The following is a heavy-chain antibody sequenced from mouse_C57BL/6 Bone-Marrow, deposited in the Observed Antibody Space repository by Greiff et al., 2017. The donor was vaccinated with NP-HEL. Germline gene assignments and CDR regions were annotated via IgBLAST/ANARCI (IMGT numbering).Heavy chain of an antibody. CDR2: ISYDGSN. CDR3: AREAYGSSLDY. V-gene: IGHV3-6*01. Sequence: EVHLVESGPGLVKPSQSLSLTCSVTGYSITSGYYWNWIRQFPGNKLEWMGYISYDGSNNYNPSLKNRISITRDTSKNQFFLKLNSVTTEDTATYYCAREAYGSSLDYWGQGTTLTVSS. D-gene: IGHD1-1*01. CDR1: GYSITSGYY. J-gene: IGHJ2*01.